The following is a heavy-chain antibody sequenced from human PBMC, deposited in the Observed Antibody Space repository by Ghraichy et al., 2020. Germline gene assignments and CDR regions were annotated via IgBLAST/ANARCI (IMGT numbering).Heavy chain of an antibody. V-gene: IGHV1-3*01. CDR3: ARPKTLWFGELWVDY. CDR1: GYTFTSYA. D-gene: IGHD3-10*01. J-gene: IGHJ4*02. CDR2: INAGNGNT. Sequence: ASVKVSCKASGYTFTSYAMHWVRQAPGQRLEWMGWINAGNGNTKYSQKFQGRVTITRDTSASTAYMELSSLRSEDTAVYYCARPKTLWFGELWVDYWGQGTLVTVSS.